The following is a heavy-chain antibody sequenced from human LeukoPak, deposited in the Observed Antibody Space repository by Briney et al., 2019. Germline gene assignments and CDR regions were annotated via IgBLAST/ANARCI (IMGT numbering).Heavy chain of an antibody. CDR2: IKSKTDGETT. Sequence: GGSLRLSCVDSGFTFTNAWTSWVRQAPGKGLEWIRRIKSKTDGETTNYAEPVRGRFTISRDDSKSAVYLQMNSLKIEDTAVYYCTTDLGTYYHGSQRLIPIDYWGQGTLVTVSS. V-gene: IGHV3-15*01. J-gene: IGHJ4*02. CDR3: TTDLGTYYHGSQRLIPIDY. D-gene: IGHD3-10*01. CDR1: GFTFTNAW.